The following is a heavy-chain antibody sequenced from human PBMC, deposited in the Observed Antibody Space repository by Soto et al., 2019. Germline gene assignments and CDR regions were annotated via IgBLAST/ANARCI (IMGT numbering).Heavy chain of an antibody. CDR3: ARDPFQKYGDYVGFYYYYYYGMDV. Sequence: GGSLRLSCAASGFTFSSYAMHWVRQAPGKGLEWVAVISYDGSNKYYADSVKGRFTISRDNSKNTLYLQMNSLRAEDTAVYYCARDPFQKYGDYVGFYYYYYYGMDVWGQGTTVTVSS. CDR2: ISYDGSNK. D-gene: IGHD4-17*01. V-gene: IGHV3-30-3*01. J-gene: IGHJ6*02. CDR1: GFTFSSYA.